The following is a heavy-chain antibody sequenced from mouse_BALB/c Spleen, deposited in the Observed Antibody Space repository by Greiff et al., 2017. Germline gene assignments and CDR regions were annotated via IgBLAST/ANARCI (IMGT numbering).Heavy chain of an antibody. Sequence: QVQLKQSGAELAKPGASVKMSCKASGYTFTSYWMHWVKQRPGQGLEWIGYINPSTGYTEYNQKFKDKATLTADKSSSTAYMQLSSLTSEDSAVYYCARLEIPYAMDYWGQGTSVTVSS. CDR3: ARLEIPYAMDY. V-gene: IGHV1-7*01. CDR1: GYTFTSYW. J-gene: IGHJ4*01. CDR2: INPSTGYT.